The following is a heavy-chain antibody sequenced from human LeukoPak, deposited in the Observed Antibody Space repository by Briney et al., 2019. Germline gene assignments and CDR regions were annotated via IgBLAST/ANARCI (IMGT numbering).Heavy chain of an antibody. Sequence: PGVSLRLSCAASGFTFSDHYIDWVRQAPGKGLEWVGRSRDKGNRYTTAYAASVRGRFTISRDDSKNSLYLQMNSLNNEDTAMYYCARDIRVGAAYYFDYWGQGNLVTVSS. J-gene: IGHJ4*02. CDR2: SRDKGNRYTT. D-gene: IGHD1-26*01. CDR3: ARDIRVGAAYYFDY. V-gene: IGHV3-72*01. CDR1: GFTFSDHY.